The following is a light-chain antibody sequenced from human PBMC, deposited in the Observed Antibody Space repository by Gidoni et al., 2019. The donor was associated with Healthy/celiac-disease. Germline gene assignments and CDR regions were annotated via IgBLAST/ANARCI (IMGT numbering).Light chain of an antibody. CDR3: RQLNRYLIT. Sequence: IKVTQPPSSLSASVGDRVTITCRASQGISSYLAWYQQRPGKAPMLLIYAESTLQSGVPSRFSGSGSGTGFTLTISSLQPEDFATYYCRQLNRYLITFGPXTKVDIK. CDR2: AES. V-gene: IGKV1-9*01. J-gene: IGKJ3*01. CDR1: QGISSY.